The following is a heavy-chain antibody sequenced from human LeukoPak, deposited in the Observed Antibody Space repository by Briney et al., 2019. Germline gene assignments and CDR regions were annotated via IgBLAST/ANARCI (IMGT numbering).Heavy chain of an antibody. CDR1: GFTYSNYA. CDR3: AREKQLGYCSGGSCFNYYYYMDV. V-gene: IGHV3-11*04. J-gene: IGHJ6*03. D-gene: IGHD2-15*01. CDR2: ISSSGSTI. Sequence: PGGSLRLSCAASGFTYSNYAMSWIRQAPGKGLEWVSYISSSGSTIYYADSVKGRFTISRDNAKNSLYLQMNSLRAEDTAVYYCAREKQLGYCSGGSCFNYYYYMDVWGKGTTVTVSS.